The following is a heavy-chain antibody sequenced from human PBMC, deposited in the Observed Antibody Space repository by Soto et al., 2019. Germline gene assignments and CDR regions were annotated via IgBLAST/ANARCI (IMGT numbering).Heavy chain of an antibody. CDR1: GYSFTSYW. CDR3: ARLALTYYDVRGWFDP. Sequence: PGESLKISCKGSGYSFTSYWIGWVRQMPGKGLEWMGIIYPGDSDTRYSPSFQGQVTISADKSISTAYLQWSSLKASDTAMYYCARLALTYYDVRGWFDPWGQGTLVTVSS. J-gene: IGHJ5*02. V-gene: IGHV5-51*01. D-gene: IGHD3-3*01. CDR2: IYPGDSDT.